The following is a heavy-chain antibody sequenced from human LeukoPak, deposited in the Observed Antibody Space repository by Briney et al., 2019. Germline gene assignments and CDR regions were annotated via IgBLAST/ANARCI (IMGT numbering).Heavy chain of an antibody. CDR3: AKMPGYSYGMGYFDY. Sequence: GGSLRLSCAASGFTFTIYAMSWVRQAPGKGLEWVSATSGSGGNTYYADSVKGRFTISRDSSKNTLYLQMNSLRAEDTAVYYCAKMPGYSYGMGYFDYWGQGTLVTVSS. D-gene: IGHD5-18*01. CDR1: GFTFTIYA. J-gene: IGHJ4*02. CDR2: TSGSGGNT. V-gene: IGHV3-23*01.